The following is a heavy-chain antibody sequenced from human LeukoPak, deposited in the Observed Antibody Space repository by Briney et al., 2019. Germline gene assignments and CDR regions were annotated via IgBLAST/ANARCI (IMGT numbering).Heavy chain of an antibody. CDR1: GYTLTELS. CDR3: ATAPSQQQLVLVY. V-gene: IGHV1-24*01. D-gene: IGHD6-13*01. J-gene: IGHJ4*02. CDR2: FDPEDGET. Sequence: ASVKVSCKVSGYTLTELSIHWVRQAPGTGLELMGSFDPEDGETIYAQKFQGRVTMTEDTSTDTAYMELSSLRSEDTAVYYCATAPSQQQLVLVYWGQGTLVTVSS.